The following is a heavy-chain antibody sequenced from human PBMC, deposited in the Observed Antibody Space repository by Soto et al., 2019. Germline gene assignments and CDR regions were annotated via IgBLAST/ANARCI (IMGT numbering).Heavy chain of an antibody. J-gene: IGHJ4*02. CDR2: INHSGST. V-gene: IGHV4-34*01. CDR3: ATRPRYCSGGSCYGYYFDY. D-gene: IGHD2-15*01. CDR1: GGSFSGYY. Sequence: SETLSLTCAVYGGSFSGYYWSWIRQPTGKGLEWIGEINHSGSTNYNPSLKSRVTISVDTSKNQFSLKLSSVTAADTAVYYCATRPRYCSGGSCYGYYFDYWGQGTLVTVSS.